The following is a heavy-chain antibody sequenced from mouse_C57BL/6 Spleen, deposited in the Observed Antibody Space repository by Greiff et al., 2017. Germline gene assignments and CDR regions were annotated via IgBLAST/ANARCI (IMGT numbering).Heavy chain of an antibody. Sequence: QVQLQQSGAELVRPGTSVKVSCKASGYAFTNYLIEWVKQRPGQGLEWIGVINPGSGGTNYNEKFKGKATLTADKSSSTAYMQLSSLTSEDSAVYFCAKGHCGSSTGFAYWGQGTLVTVSA. CDR3: AKGHCGSSTGFAY. D-gene: IGHD1-1*01. V-gene: IGHV1-54*01. J-gene: IGHJ3*01. CDR1: GYAFTNYL. CDR2: INPGSGGT.